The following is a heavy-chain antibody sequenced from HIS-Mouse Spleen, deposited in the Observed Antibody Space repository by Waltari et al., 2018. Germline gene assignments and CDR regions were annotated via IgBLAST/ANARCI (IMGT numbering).Heavy chain of an antibody. CDR1: GFTFSSYS. V-gene: IGHV3-48*01. CDR3: ARERSNFDY. J-gene: IGHJ4*02. Sequence: GGSLRLSCAASGFTFSSYSMNWVRQAPGKGLEWVSYISSSSSTIYYADSVKGRFTISRDNAKNSLYLQMNSLRAEDTAVYYCARERSNFDYWGQGTLVTVSS. CDR2: ISSSSSTI. D-gene: IGHD3-10*01.